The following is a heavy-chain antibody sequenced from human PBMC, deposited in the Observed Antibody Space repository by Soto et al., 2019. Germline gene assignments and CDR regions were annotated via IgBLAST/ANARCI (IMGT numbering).Heavy chain of an antibody. V-gene: IGHV3-21*01. D-gene: IGHD5-12*01. J-gene: IGHJ4*02. CDR1: GFTFSSYS. Sequence: EVQLVESGGGLVKPGGSLRLSCAASGFTFSSYSMNWVRQAPGKGLEWVSSISSSSSYIYYADSVKGRFTISRDNAKNSLYLKMNSLRAEDTAVYYCARDLSALATIKAYWGQGTLGTVSS. CDR3: ARDLSALATIKAY. CDR2: ISSSSSYI.